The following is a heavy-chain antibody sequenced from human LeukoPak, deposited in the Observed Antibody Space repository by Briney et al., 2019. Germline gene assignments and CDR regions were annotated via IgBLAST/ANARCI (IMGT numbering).Heavy chain of an antibody. Sequence: GGSLRLSCAASGFSFSSYGMSWVRQAPGKGLEWVSGISGSGDSTYNADSVKGRFTISRDNSKNTLYLQMNSLTAEDTAVYYCAKDLIFGVATMRKDYWGQGTLVTVSS. D-gene: IGHD5-12*01. CDR2: ISGSGDST. V-gene: IGHV3-23*01. CDR1: GFSFSSYG. CDR3: AKDLIFGVATMRKDY. J-gene: IGHJ4*02.